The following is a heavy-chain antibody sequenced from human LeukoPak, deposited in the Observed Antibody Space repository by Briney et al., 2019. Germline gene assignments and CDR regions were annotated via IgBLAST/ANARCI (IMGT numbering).Heavy chain of an antibody. V-gene: IGHV4-4*07. CDR1: GGSISSYY. CDR2: IYTSGST. Sequence: SETLSLTCTVSGGSISSYYWSWIRQPAGKGLEWIGCIYTSGSTNYNPSLKSRVTMSVDTSKNQFSLKLSSVTAADTAVYYCARVVSDDFWSGYPPGGMDVWGQGTTVTVSS. D-gene: IGHD3-3*01. J-gene: IGHJ6*02. CDR3: ARVVSDDFWSGYPPGGMDV.